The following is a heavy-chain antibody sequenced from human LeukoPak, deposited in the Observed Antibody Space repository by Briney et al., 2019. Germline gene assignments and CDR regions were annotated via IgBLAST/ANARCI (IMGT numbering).Heavy chain of an antibody. CDR1: GYTFTSYG. V-gene: IGHV1-18*01. J-gene: IGHJ6*03. CDR3: ARVDYYDSSPDYYYYYYMDV. CDR2: ISAYNGDT. Sequence: ASVKVSCKASGYTFTSYGINWVRQAPGQGLEWMGWISAYNGDTNYAQKLQGRVTMTTDTSTSTAYMELRSLRSDDTAVYYCARVDYYDSSPDYYYYYYMDVWGKGTTVTVSS. D-gene: IGHD3-22*01.